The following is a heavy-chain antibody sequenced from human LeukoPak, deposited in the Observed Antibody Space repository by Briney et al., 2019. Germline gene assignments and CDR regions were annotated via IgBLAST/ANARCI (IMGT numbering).Heavy chain of an antibody. Sequence: PSETLSLTCTVSGGSMSTYYWTWIRQPPGKGSEWIGFIYYTGSTNYNPSLKSRVTISVDTSKNQFSLKLSSVTAADTAVYYCAGMRITTPTVRTLDYWGQGTLVTVSS. CDR3: AGMRITTPTVRTLDY. J-gene: IGHJ4*02. CDR1: GGSMSTYY. D-gene: IGHD1-14*01. CDR2: IYYTGST. V-gene: IGHV4-59*01.